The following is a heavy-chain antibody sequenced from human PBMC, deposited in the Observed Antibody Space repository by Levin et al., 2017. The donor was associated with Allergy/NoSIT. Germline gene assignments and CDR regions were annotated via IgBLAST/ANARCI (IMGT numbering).Heavy chain of an antibody. D-gene: IGHD7-27*01. V-gene: IGHV3-30*18. CDR3: AKERLLGFYYFDY. CDR2: ISYDGSNK. Sequence: GESLKISCAASGFTFSSYGMHWVRQAPGKGLEWVAVISYDGSNKYYADSVKGRFTISRDNSKNTLYLQMNSLRAEDTAVYYCAKERLLGFYYFDYWGQGTLVTVSS. J-gene: IGHJ4*02. CDR1: GFTFSSYG.